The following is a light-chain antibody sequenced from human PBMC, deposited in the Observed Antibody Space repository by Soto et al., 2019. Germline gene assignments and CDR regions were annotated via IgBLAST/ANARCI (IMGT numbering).Light chain of an antibody. Sequence: EIVLTQSPGTLSLSPGERATLSCRASQSVSSSSLAWYQQKRGQAPRLLIHGASNRATGNPDRFSGSGSGTDFTLTISRLEPEDFAVYYCQQYGGSPRTFGQGTKVEVK. CDR1: QSVSSSS. CDR3: QQYGGSPRT. V-gene: IGKV3-20*01. J-gene: IGKJ1*01. CDR2: GAS.